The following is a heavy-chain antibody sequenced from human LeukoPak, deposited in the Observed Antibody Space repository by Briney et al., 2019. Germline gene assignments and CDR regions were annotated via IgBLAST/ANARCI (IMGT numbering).Heavy chain of an antibody. V-gene: IGHV1-2*02. CDR1: GYTFIDYY. CDR3: ARWGGVQFDP. D-gene: IGHD2-8*01. Sequence: ASVKVSFTASGYTFIDYYMNWVRQAPGQGLEWMGWINTNTGETNYSQKFQGRVTMTRDTSISTVYMELTSLTSDDTAVYYCARWGGVQFDPWGQGTLVTVSS. J-gene: IGHJ5*02. CDR2: INTNTGET.